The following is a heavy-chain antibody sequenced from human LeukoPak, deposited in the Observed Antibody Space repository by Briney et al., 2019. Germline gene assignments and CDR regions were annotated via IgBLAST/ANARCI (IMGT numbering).Heavy chain of an antibody. CDR3: ARGVRLGDLSLGY. D-gene: IGHD3-16*02. Sequence: SQTLSLTCTVSGGPLSRGGYYWSWIRQHTGKGLEWIGYIHYSGSTYFNPSLKSRVTISVDTSKNQFSLKLNSVTAADTAVYYCARGVRLGDLSLGYWGQGTLVTVSS. CDR1: GGPLSRGGYY. J-gene: IGHJ4*02. V-gene: IGHV4-31*03. CDR2: IHYSGST.